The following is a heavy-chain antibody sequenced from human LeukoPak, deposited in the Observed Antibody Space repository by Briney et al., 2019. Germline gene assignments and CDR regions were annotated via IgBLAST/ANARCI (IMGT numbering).Heavy chain of an antibody. Sequence: ASVKVSCKASGYVFTDYSIHWVRQAPGQGLEWVGWINPKSGGTNSAQKFQGRVTMTRDTSITTAYMELSRLTSDDTAAYYCSRGSITNWNWFDPWGQGTLVTVSS. CDR2: INPKSGGT. D-gene: IGHD1-1*01. V-gene: IGHV1-2*02. CDR3: SRGSITNWNWFDP. CDR1: GYVFTDYS. J-gene: IGHJ5*02.